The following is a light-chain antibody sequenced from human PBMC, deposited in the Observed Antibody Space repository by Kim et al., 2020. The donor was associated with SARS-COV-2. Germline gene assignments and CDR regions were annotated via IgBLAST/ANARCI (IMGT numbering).Light chain of an antibody. CDR1: QSVSSN. J-gene: IGKJ2*01. CDR2: GAS. V-gene: IGKV3-15*01. CDR3: QQYNNGYT. Sequence: EIVMTQSPATLSVSPGERATLSCRASQSVSSNLAWYQQKPGQAPRLLIYGASTRATGIPARFSGSGSGTDFTLTISSLQSEDFAVYYCQQYNNGYTFGQGTKLEI.